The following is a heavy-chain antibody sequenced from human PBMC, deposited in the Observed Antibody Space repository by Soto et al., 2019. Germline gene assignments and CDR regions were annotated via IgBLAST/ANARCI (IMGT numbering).Heavy chain of an antibody. V-gene: IGHV3-74*01. D-gene: IGHD3-10*01. CDR3: TKDHSPGPSYYNHILV. J-gene: IGHJ6*04. Sequence: GGSLRLSCAASGFTFSSYWMHWVRQALGKGLVWVSRINSDGSSTSYADSVKGRFTISRDNSKNTLYLQMNSLRAEDTAVYYCTKDHSPGPSYYNHILVWGTRTSVTVST. CDR1: GFTFSSYW. CDR2: INSDGSST.